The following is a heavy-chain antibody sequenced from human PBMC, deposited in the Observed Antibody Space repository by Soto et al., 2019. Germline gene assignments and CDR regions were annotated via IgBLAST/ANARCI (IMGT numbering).Heavy chain of an antibody. Sequence: EVQLVQSGAEVKKPGESLKISCKGSGYSFTNYWIGWVRQMPGKGLEWMGIIYPGDSDTRYSPSFQGQVTISADKSISAAYLQWSSLKASDTARYYWARAMVRGKNYYGVDVWGQGTTVTVSS. CDR3: ARAMVRGKNYYGVDV. D-gene: IGHD3-10*01. V-gene: IGHV5-51*03. CDR1: GYSFTNYW. CDR2: IYPGDSDT. J-gene: IGHJ6*02.